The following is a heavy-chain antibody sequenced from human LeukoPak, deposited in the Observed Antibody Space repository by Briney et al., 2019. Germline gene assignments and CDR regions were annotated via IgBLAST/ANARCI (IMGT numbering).Heavy chain of an antibody. CDR3: ARGGASGYMDV. V-gene: IGHV4-61*02. CDR1: GGSISSGSYY. Sequence: SQTLSLTCTVSGGSISSGSYYWSWIRQPAGKGLEWIGRIYTSGSTNYNPSLKSRVTMSVDTSKNQFSLKLSSVTAADTAVYYCARGGASGYMDVWGKGTTVTISS. D-gene: IGHD2-15*01. CDR2: IYTSGST. J-gene: IGHJ6*03.